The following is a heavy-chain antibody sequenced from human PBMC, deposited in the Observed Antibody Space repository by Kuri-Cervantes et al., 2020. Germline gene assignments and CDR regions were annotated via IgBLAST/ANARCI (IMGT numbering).Heavy chain of an antibody. V-gene: IGHV4-61*01. D-gene: IGHD6-19*01. CDR2: IYYSGST. Sequence: SETLSLTCTVSGGSVSSGTHYWSWIRQPPGKELEWIGYIYYSGSTNSNPSLKSRVTISIDTSRHQFFLKLTSVTAADTAVYYCARDWRGSGDQYPFDLWGRGTLVTVSS. J-gene: IGHJ2*01. CDR1: GGSVSSGTHY. CDR3: ARDWRGSGDQYPFDL.